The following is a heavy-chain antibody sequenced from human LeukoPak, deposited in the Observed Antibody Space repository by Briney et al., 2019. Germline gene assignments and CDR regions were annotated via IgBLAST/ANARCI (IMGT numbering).Heavy chain of an antibody. CDR1: GYTFTSYG. V-gene: IGHV1-18*01. CDR2: ISANNGNT. J-gene: IGHJ4*02. D-gene: IGHD5-18*01. CDR3: ARDRSYTAMVEYYFDY. Sequence: AASVKVSCQASGYTFTSYGISWVRQAPGQGLEWMGWISANNGNTNYAQKLQGRVTMTTDTSTSKAYMELRSLRSDDTAVYYCARDRSYTAMVEYYFDYWGQGTLVTVSS.